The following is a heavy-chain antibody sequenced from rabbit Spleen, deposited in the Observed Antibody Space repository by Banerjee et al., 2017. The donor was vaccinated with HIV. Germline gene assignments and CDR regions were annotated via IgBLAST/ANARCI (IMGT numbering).Heavy chain of an antibody. Sequence: QSLEESGGDLVKPGASLTLTCKASGFSFSSGYYMCWVRQAPGKGPEWIACIDTGSGITNYANWAKGRFTISKTSSTTVTLQMTSLTAADTATYFCAREVLYAAYAGFGDATIYYFDLWGPGTLVTVS. CDR3: AREVLYAAYAGFGDATIYYFDL. D-gene: IGHD6-1*01. CDR2: IDTGSGIT. V-gene: IGHV1S40*01. J-gene: IGHJ4*01. CDR1: GFSFSSGYY.